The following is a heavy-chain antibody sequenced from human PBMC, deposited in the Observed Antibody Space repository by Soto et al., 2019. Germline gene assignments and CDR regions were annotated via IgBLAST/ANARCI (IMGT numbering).Heavy chain of an antibody. D-gene: IGHD2-21*02. CDR1: GGSISSYY. J-gene: IGHJ4*02. V-gene: IGHV4-59*01. Sequence: SSETLSLTCTVSGGSISSYYWSWIRQPPGKGLEWIGYIFYSGSTNYNPSLKSRVTISVDTSKNQFSLKLSSVTAADTAVYYCANIPTAFHSIDSWGQGALVTVYS. CDR2: IFYSGST. CDR3: ANIPTAFHSIDS.